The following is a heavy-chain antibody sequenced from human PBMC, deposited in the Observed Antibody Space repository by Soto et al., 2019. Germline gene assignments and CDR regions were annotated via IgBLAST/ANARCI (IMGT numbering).Heavy chain of an antibody. CDR3: ARIRGPYCSSTSCYVGWFDP. CDR1: GGSISSSNW. D-gene: IGHD2-2*01. V-gene: IGHV4-4*02. CDR2: IYHSGST. Sequence: SETLSLTCAVSGGSISSSNWWSWVRQPPGKGLEWIGEIYHSGSTNYNPSLKSRVTISVDKSKNQFSLKLSSVTAADTAVYYCARIRGPYCSSTSCYVGWFDPWGQGTLVTVSS. J-gene: IGHJ5*02.